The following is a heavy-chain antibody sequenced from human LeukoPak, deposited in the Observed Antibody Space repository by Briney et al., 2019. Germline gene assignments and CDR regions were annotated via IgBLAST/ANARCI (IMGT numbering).Heavy chain of an antibody. J-gene: IGHJ4*02. V-gene: IGHV3-23*01. CDR1: GFTFSSYA. D-gene: IGHD3-10*01. CDR2: ISGSGGST. Sequence: GGSLRLSCAASGFTFSSYAMSWVRQAPGKGLEWVSGISGSGGSTYYADSVKGRFTISRDNSKNRLYLQMNGLRAEDTAVYYCAKRPRGNYLDPFDYWGQGTLVTVSS. CDR3: AKRPRGNYLDPFDY.